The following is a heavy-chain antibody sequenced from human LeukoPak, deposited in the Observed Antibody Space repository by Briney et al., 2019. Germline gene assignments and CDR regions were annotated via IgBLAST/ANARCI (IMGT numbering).Heavy chain of an antibody. CDR1: GFTFSSYA. CDR2: ISYDGSNK. J-gene: IGHJ5*02. CDR3: ARAIGYSYGYAGWFDP. Sequence: GGSLRLSCAASGFTFSSYAMHWVRQASGKGLEWVAVISYDGSNKYYADSVKGRFTISRDNSKSTLYLQMNSLRAEDTAVYYCARAIGYSYGYAGWFDPWGQGTLVTVSS. D-gene: IGHD5-18*01. V-gene: IGHV3-30-3*01.